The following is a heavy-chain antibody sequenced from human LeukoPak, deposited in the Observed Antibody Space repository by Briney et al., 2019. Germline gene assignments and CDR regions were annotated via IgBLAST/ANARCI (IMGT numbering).Heavy chain of an antibody. J-gene: IGHJ2*01. CDR3: ARGVRYYYDSSGYTDWYFDL. D-gene: IGHD3-22*01. CDR2: IYTSGST. V-gene: IGHV4-61*02. CDR1: GGSISSGSYY. Sequence: PSETLSLTCTVSGGSISSGSYYWSWIRQPAGKGLEWIGRIYTSGSTNHNPSLKSRVTISVDTSKNQFSLKLRPVTAADTAVYYCARGVRYYYDSSGYTDWYFDLWGRGTLVTVSS.